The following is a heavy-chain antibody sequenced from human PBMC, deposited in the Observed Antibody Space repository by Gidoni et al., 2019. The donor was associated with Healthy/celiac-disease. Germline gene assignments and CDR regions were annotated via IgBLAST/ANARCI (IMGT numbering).Heavy chain of an antibody. CDR2: IYTSGST. CDR1: VGSISSGSYY. D-gene: IGHD6-13*01. J-gene: IGHJ6*02. V-gene: IGHV4-61*02. Sequence: QVQLQESGPGLVKPSQTLSLTCTVSVGSISSGSYYWSWIRQPAGKGLEWIGRIYTSGSTNYNPSLKSRVTISVDTSKNQFSLKLSSVTAADTAVYYCARDPGGTAPPGDVWGQGTTVTVSS. CDR3: ARDPGGTAPPGDV.